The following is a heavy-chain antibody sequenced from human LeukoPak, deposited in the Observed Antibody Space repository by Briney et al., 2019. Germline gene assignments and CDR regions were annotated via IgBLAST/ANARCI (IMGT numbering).Heavy chain of an antibody. D-gene: IGHD3-22*01. J-gene: IGHJ4*02. Sequence: SETLSLTCTVYGGSFRGYYWTWIRQSPGKGLQWIGEVIHSGATNYNPSLTSRLIISVDTSRNQFSLKLSSATAADTAVYYCARGYDSGGYYAYFDYWGQGALVTVSS. CDR1: GGSFRGYY. CDR2: VIHSGAT. CDR3: ARGYDSGGYYAYFDY. V-gene: IGHV4-34*12.